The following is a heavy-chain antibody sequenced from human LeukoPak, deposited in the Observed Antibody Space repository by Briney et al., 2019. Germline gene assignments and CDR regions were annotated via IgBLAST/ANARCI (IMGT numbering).Heavy chain of an antibody. CDR1: GFTFSSYD. CDR3: ARRCRSYSSGWYYDY. Sequence: PGGSLRLSRAASGFTFSSYDMHWVRQATGKGLEWVSAIGTAGDTYYPGSVKGRFTISRENAKNSLYLQMNSLRAGDTAVYYCARRCRSYSSGWYYDYWGQGTLVTVSS. V-gene: IGHV3-13*01. CDR2: IGTAGDT. J-gene: IGHJ4*02. D-gene: IGHD6-19*01.